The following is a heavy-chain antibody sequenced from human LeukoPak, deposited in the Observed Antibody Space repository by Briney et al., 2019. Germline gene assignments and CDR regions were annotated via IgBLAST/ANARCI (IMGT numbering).Heavy chain of an antibody. CDR1: GFSFRYFA. V-gene: IGHV3-64*02. CDR3: TRDGGSFCDFDY. J-gene: IGHJ4*02. Sequence: GGSLGLSCVGSGFSFRYFAIHWVRQAPGKGLEYVSVINTDGRITYYADSVKGRFTISRDNSRNTVYLQMGSLRGDNMAVYYCTRDGGSFCDFDYWGQGALVTVSS. CDR2: INTDGRIT. D-gene: IGHD1-26*01.